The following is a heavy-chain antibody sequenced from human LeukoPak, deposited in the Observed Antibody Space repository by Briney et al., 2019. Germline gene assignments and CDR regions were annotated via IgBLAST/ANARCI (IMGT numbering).Heavy chain of an antibody. CDR2: ISAYDGNT. J-gene: IGHJ4*02. Sequence: ASVKVSCKASGYTFTSYGISWVRQAPGQGLEWMGWISAYDGNTNYAQKLQGRVTMTTDTSTSTAYMELRSLRSDDTAVYYCARVIVGEGEVDYWGQGTLVTVSS. CDR1: GYTFTSYG. D-gene: IGHD1-26*01. CDR3: ARVIVGEGEVDY. V-gene: IGHV1-18*01.